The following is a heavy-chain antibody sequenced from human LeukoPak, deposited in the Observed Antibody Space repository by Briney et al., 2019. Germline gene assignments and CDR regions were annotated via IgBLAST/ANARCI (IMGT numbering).Heavy chain of an antibody. CDR2: INHSGST. CDR1: GGSFSGYY. J-gene: IGHJ4*02. Sequence: PSETLSLTCAVYGGSFSGYYWSWIRQPPGKGLEWIGEINHSGSTNYNPSLKSRVTISVDTSKNQFSLKLSSVTAADTAVYYCARTRRYYCDSSGYHYWGQGTLVTVSS. CDR3: ARTRRYYCDSSGYHY. D-gene: IGHD3-22*01. V-gene: IGHV4-34*01.